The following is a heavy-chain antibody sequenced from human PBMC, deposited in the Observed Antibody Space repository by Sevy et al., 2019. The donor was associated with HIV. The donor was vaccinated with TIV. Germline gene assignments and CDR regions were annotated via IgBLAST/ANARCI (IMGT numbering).Heavy chain of an antibody. CDR1: GYTFTGYY. J-gene: IGHJ4*02. D-gene: IGHD5-12*01. Sequence: ASVKVSCKASGYTFTGYYMHWVRQAPGQGLEWMGGINANSGGTNYAQKFQGRVTMTRDTSISTAYMELSRLRSDDTAVYYCARGPDRAYDFYYWGQGTLVTVSS. CDR2: INANSGGT. V-gene: IGHV1-2*02. CDR3: ARGPDRAYDFYY.